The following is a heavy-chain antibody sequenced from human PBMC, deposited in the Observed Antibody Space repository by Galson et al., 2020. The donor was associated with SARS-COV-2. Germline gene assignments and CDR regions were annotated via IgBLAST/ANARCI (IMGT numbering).Heavy chain of an antibody. D-gene: IGHD2-8*01. Sequence: TGGSLRLSCAGSGFSFSSYEMNWVRQAPGKGLEWISYISDSASTIYYSDSVKGRFTISRDNAKNSLYLQMNSLRVEDTATYYCARDLGHPVKYCSNSLCRLAHYGLDVWGLGTTVTVSS. J-gene: IGHJ6*02. CDR3: ARDLGHPVKYCSNSLCRLAHYGLDV. V-gene: IGHV3-48*03. CDR1: GFSFSSYE. CDR2: ISDSASTI.